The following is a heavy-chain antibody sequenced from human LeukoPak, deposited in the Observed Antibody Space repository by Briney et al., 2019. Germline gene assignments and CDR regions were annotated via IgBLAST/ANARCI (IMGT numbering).Heavy chain of an antibody. CDR2: IYYSGST. CDR1: GGSISTYY. CDR3: ASHCGGDCSGAFDY. V-gene: IGHV4-59*08. Sequence: SETLSLTCTVSGGSISTYYWSWIRQPPGKGLEWIGYIYYSGSTNYNPSLKSRVTTSVDTSKNQFSLKLSSVTAADTAVYYCASHCGGDCSGAFDYWGQGTLVTVSS. J-gene: IGHJ4*02. D-gene: IGHD2-21*02.